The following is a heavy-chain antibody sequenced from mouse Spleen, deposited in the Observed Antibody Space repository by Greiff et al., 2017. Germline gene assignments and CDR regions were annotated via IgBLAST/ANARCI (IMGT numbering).Heavy chain of an antibody. CDR3: ASPYYYGSSSYFDV. J-gene: IGHJ1*01. CDR2: INPNNGGT. D-gene: IGHD1-1*01. V-gene: IGHV1-26*01. CDR1: GYTFTEYT. Sequence: EVKVVESGPELVKPGASVKISCKTSGYTFTEYTMHWVKQSHGKSLEWIGGINPNNGGTSYNQKFKGKATLTVDKSSSTAYMELRSLTSEDSAVYYCASPYYYGSSSYFDVWGAGTTVTVSS.